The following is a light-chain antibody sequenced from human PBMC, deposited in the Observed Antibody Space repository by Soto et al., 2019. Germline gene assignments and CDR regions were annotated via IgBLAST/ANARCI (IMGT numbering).Light chain of an antibody. CDR3: HQYNTWLWT. CDR1: QSINAH. CDR2: GAS. V-gene: IGKV3-15*01. Sequence: EVVMTQSPATLSVSPGERVTLSCRASQSINAHLAWYQQKPGQAPRLLIHGASTRATGIPARFSGSGFGTEFILTISSLQSEDFAVYYCHQYNTWLWTFGQGTKLEIQ. J-gene: IGKJ1*01.